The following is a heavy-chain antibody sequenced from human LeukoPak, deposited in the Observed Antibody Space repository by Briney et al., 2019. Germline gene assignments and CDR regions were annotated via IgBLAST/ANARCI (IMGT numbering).Heavy chain of an antibody. V-gene: IGHV3-53*01. J-gene: IGHJ4*02. CDR1: GFTVSSNY. CDR2: IYSGGST. CDR3: ARAPPDYGGYTNDY. Sequence: GGSLRLSCAASGFTVSSNYMNWVRQAPGKGLEWVSVIYSGGSTYYADSVKGRFTISRDNAKTSLYLQMDSLRAEDTAVYYCARAPPDYGGYTNDYWGQGTLVTVSS. D-gene: IGHD4-23*01.